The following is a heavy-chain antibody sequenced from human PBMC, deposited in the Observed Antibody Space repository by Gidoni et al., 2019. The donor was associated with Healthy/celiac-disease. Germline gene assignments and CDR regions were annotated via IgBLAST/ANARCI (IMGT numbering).Heavy chain of an antibody. CDR2: INHSGST. CDR3: AIVDTAMVPRRPFDY. D-gene: IGHD5-18*01. Sequence: QVQLQQWGAGLLKPSETLSLTCAVYGGPFSGYYWSWIRQPPGKGLEWIGEINHSGSTNYNPSLKSRVTISVDTSKNQFSLKLSSVTAADTAVYYCAIVDTAMVPRRPFDYWGQGTLVTVSS. V-gene: IGHV4-34*01. CDR1: GGPFSGYY. J-gene: IGHJ4*02.